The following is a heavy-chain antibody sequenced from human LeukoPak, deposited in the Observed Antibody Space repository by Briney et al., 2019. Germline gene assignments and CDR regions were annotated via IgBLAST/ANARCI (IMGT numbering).Heavy chain of an antibody. D-gene: IGHD2-2*01. CDR3: AKAPRYCSSTSCYYYNAMDV. CDR1: GFTFSTYV. V-gene: IGHV3-23*01. Sequence: GGSLRLSCAASGFTFSTYVMSWVRQAPGKGLQWVSSISGSGGSTYYADSVKGRLTISRDNSKNTLYLQMNSLRVEDTAVYYCAKAPRYCSSTSCYYYNAMDVWGQGTTVTVSS. CDR2: ISGSGGST. J-gene: IGHJ6*02.